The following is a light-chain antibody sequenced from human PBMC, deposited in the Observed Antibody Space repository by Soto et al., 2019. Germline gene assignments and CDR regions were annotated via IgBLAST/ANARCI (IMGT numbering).Light chain of an antibody. CDR2: GAS. CDR3: QQYNSWPRA. V-gene: IGKV3-15*01. J-gene: IGKJ1*01. CDR1: QSVSNN. Sequence: EIVMTQSPATLSVSPGEGATLSCRASQSVSNNLAWYQQKPGQAPRLLIYGASTRATGIPARFSGSGSGTEFTLTISSLQSEDFAIYHCQQYNSWPRAFGQGTKVDXK.